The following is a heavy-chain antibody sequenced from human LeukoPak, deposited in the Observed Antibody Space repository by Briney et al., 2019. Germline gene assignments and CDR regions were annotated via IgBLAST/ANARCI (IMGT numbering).Heavy chain of an antibody. CDR2: IYYSGST. CDR3: ARGGDYPVVFDY. J-gene: IGHJ4*02. V-gene: IGHV4-59*01. D-gene: IGHD4-17*01. CDR1: GGSISSYY. Sequence: PSETLSLTCTVSGGSISSYYWSWIRQPPGKGLEWIGYIYYSGSTNYNPSLKSRVTISVDTSKNQFSLKLSSVTAADTAVYYCARGGDYPVVFDYWGQGTQVTVSS.